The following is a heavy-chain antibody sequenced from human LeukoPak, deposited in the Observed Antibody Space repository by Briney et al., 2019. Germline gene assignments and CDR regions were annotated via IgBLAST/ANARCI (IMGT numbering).Heavy chain of an antibody. Sequence: ASVKVSCKASGYTFTSYYMHWVRQAPGQGLEWMGIINPSGGSTSYAQKFQGRVTMTRDTSTSTVYMELSSLRSEDTAVYYCARDLGVVITRYYFDYWGQGTLVTVSS. CDR2: INPSGGST. J-gene: IGHJ4*02. V-gene: IGHV1-46*01. CDR1: GYTFTSYY. D-gene: IGHD3-3*01. CDR3: ARDLGVVITRYYFDY.